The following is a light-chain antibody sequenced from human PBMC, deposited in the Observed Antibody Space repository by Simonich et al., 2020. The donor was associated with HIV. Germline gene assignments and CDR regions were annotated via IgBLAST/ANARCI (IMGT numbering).Light chain of an antibody. Sequence: QSALTQPASVSGSPGQSINISCTGTSSDVGGYNYVSWYQQYPCRAPKLLLYDVRKRPSGVSSRFSGSKSGNTASLTISRLQAEDEADYCCSSYTGSSTWVFGGGTKLTVL. V-gene: IGLV2-14*01. CDR3: SSYTGSSTWV. CDR1: SSDVGGYNY. J-gene: IGLJ2*01. CDR2: DVR.